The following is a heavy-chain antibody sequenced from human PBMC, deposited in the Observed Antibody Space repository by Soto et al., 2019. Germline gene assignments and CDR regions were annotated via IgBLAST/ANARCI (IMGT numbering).Heavy chain of an antibody. V-gene: IGHV1-46*01. CDR1: GYTFTSYY. J-gene: IGHJ4*02. CDR2: INPSGGST. Sequence: QVQLVQSGAEVKKPGASVKVSCKASGYTFTSYYMHWVRQAPGQGLEWMGIINPSGGSTSYAQKFQGRVTMTRDTSTSRVDMELSSLSSEDTAVYYCACYLLAVAGDDCWGQGTLVTVSS. D-gene: IGHD6-19*01. CDR3: ACYLLAVAGDDC.